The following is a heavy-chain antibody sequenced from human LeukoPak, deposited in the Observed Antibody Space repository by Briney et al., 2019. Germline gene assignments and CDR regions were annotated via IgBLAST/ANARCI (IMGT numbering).Heavy chain of an antibody. CDR3: ARTPTYYYDSSGPLFEY. CDR2: IYYSGSS. V-gene: IGHV4-31*03. D-gene: IGHD3-22*01. Sequence: PSETLSLTCTVSGGSINNGGYYWSWIRQHPGKGLEWIGYIYYSGSSYYNPSLRSRVTISVDTSKNHFSLKLSSVTAADTAVYYCARTPTYYYDSSGPLFEYWGQGTLVTVSS. CDR1: GGSINNGGYY. J-gene: IGHJ4*02.